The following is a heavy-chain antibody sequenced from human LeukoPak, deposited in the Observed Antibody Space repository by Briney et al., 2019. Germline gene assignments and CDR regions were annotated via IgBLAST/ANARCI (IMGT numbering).Heavy chain of an antibody. CDR3: AREVDTATLDY. J-gene: IGHJ4*02. CDR1: GGSISSYY. D-gene: IGHD5-18*01. CDR2: IYYSGST. Sequence: SETLSLTCTVSGGSISSYYWSWIRQPPGKGPEWIGYIYYSGSTNYNPSLKSRVTISVDTSKNQFSLKLSSVTAADTAVYYCAREVDTATLDYWGQGTLVTVSS. V-gene: IGHV4-59*01.